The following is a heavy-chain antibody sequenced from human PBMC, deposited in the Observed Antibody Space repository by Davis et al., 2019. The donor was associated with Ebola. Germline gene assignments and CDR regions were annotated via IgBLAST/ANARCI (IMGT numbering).Heavy chain of an antibody. D-gene: IGHD1-26*01. V-gene: IGHV4-39*01. Sequence: MPSETLSLTCTVSGGSISSSSYYWGWIRQPPGKGLEWIGSIYYSGSTYYNPSLKSRVTISVDTSKNQFSLKLSSVTAADTAVYYCARMRRAIGRNWFDPWGQGTLVTVSS. CDR3: ARMRRAIGRNWFDP. CDR2: IYYSGST. CDR1: GGSISSSSYY. J-gene: IGHJ5*02.